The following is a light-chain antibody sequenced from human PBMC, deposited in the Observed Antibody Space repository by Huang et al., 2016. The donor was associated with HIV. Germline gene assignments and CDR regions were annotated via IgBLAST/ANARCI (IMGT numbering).Light chain of an antibody. Sequence: DIQMTQSPSSLSAPVGDRVTITCQASQDIADYLNWYHHKPGQAPKLLIHTASNLETGVPPRFTGSGSGTHFTFTIRTLQPEDIGSYYCQQYKNVPITFGQGTRLEIK. CDR2: TAS. CDR3: QQYKNVPIT. V-gene: IGKV1-33*01. CDR1: QDIADY. J-gene: IGKJ5*01.